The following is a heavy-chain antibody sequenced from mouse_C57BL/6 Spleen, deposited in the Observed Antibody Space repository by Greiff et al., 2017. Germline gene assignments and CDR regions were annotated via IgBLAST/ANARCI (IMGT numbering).Heavy chain of an antibody. CDR3: AREGFRAYFDV. V-gene: IGHV5-16*01. CDR1: GFTFSDYY. Sequence: EVMLVESEGGLVQPGSSMKLSCTASGFTFSDYYMAWVRQVPEKGLEWVANINYDGSSTYYLDSLKSRFIISRDNAKNILYLQMSSLKSEDTATYYCAREGFRAYFDVWGTGTTVTVSS. CDR2: INYDGSST. J-gene: IGHJ1*03. D-gene: IGHD3-3*01.